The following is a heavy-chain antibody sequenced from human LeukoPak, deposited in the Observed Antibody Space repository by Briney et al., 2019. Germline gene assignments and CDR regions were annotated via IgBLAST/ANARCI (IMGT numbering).Heavy chain of an antibody. J-gene: IGHJ4*02. CDR2: ISYDGSNK. D-gene: IGHD6-6*01. Sequence: GGSLRLSCAASGFPFSTYAMSWVRQAPGKGLEWVAVISYDGSNKYYADSVKGRFTISRDNSKNTLYLQMNSLRAEDTAVYYCARDGDSSSSRNIDYWGQGTLVTVSS. CDR3: ARDGDSSSSRNIDY. V-gene: IGHV3-30*01. CDR1: GFPFSTYA.